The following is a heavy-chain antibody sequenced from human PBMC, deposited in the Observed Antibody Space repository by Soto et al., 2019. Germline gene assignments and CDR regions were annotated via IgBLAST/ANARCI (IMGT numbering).Heavy chain of an antibody. CDR3: ASWTVETIVTSGWCHYLDP. CDR2: VSGSGGTT. CDR1: GFTFSSSA. J-gene: IGHJ5*02. Sequence: EVQLLDSGGGLVQPGGSLRLSCAASGFTFSSSAMSWVRQAPGTGLEWVSAVSGSGGTTYYADSVRGRCTIPRDNSKNSLYRQMNRRRAEDTAISFFASWTVETIVTSGWCHYLDPWGQGTLVTVSS. D-gene: IGHD6-19*01. V-gene: IGHV3-23*01.